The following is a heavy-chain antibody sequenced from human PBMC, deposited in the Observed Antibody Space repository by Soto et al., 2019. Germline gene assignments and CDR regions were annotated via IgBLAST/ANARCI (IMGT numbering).Heavy chain of an antibody. D-gene: IGHD2-2*01. CDR3: ARDSGTNIVVVPAAKSPFDY. CDR2: IIPILGIA. Sequence: QVQLVQSGAEVKKPGSSVKVSCKASGGTFSSYTISWVRQAHGQGLEWMGRIIPILGIANYAQKFQCRVTITADKSTNTAYMELSSLRSEDTAVYYRARDSGTNIVVVPAAKSPFDYWGQATLVTVSS. CDR1: GGTFSSYT. J-gene: IGHJ4*02. V-gene: IGHV1-69*08.